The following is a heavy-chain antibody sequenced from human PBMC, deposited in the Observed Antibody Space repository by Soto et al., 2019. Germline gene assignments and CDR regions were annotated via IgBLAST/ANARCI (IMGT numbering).Heavy chain of an antibody. D-gene: IGHD6-19*01. V-gene: IGHV3-23*01. J-gene: IGHJ4*02. Sequence: EVQLLESGGGLEQPGRFLRLSCAASGFTFSTYAMNWVRQAPGKGLEWVSGISGSGDSTYYADSVKGRFTVSRDNSKNTLYLQMNSLRGEDTAVFYCAKERSSGWSFDYWGQGTLVTVSP. CDR3: AKERSSGWSFDY. CDR2: ISGSGDST. CDR1: GFTFSTYA.